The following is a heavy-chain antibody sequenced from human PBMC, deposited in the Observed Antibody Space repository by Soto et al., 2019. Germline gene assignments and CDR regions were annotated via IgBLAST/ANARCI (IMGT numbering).Heavy chain of an antibody. CDR3: ARMTQTYCGGDCYSFYFDY. D-gene: IGHD2-21*02. CDR1: GGTFSSYT. V-gene: IGHV1-69*02. Sequence: QVQLVQSGAEVKKPGSSVKVSCKASGGTFSSYTISWVRQAPGQGLEWMGRIIPILGIANYAQKFQGRVTSTADKSTSTAYMELSSLRSEDTAVYYCARMTQTYCGGDCYSFYFDYWGQGTLVTVSS. J-gene: IGHJ4*02. CDR2: IIPILGIA.